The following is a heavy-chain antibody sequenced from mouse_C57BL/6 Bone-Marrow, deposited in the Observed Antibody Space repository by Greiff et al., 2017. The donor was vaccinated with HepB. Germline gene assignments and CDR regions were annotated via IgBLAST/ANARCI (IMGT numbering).Heavy chain of an antibody. CDR3: ARHNYGSSWYFDV. CDR2: ISNGGGST. V-gene: IGHV5-12*01. CDR1: GFTFSDYY. Sequence: EVNVVESGGGLVQPGGSLKLSCAASGFTFSDYYMYWVRQTPEKRLEWVAYISNGGGSTYYPDTVKGRFTISRDNAKNTLYLQMSRLKSEDTAMYYCARHNYGSSWYFDVWGTGTTVTVSS. D-gene: IGHD1-1*01. J-gene: IGHJ1*03.